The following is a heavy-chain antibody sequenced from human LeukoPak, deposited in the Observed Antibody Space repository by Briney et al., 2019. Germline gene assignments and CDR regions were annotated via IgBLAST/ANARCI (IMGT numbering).Heavy chain of an antibody. V-gene: IGHV3-23*01. J-gene: IGHJ6*03. CDR1: GFTLSSYE. D-gene: IGHD3-10*01. Sequence: GGSLRLSCTVSGFTLSSYEMTWFRQAPGKGLEWVSSIGYGGADSHYADSVKGRFTISRDNSKNTLYLQMNSLRAEDTAVYYCAKDQFKPSGISMVRGVRGYYYYMDVWGKGTTVTISS. CDR2: IGYGGADS. CDR3: AKDQFKPSGISMVRGVRGYYYYMDV.